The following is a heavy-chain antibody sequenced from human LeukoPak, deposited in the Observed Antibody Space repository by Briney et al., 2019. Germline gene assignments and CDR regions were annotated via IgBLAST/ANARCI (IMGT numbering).Heavy chain of an antibody. CDR2: TYCRSKWYN. CDR1: GDSVSSNSAT. Sequence: SQTLSLTRAISGDSVSSNSATWNWIRQSPSRGLEWLGRTYCRSKWYNDYAASVKSRITIKPDTSKNQFSLQLNSVTPEDTAVYYCARDGMAVAVGYFDLWGRGTLVTVSS. CDR3: ARDGMAVAVGYFDL. D-gene: IGHD6-19*01. V-gene: IGHV6-1*01. J-gene: IGHJ2*01.